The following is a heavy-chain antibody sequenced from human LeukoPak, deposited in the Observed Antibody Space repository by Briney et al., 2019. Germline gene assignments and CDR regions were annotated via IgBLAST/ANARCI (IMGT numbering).Heavy chain of an antibody. CDR1: GGSLSGYY. CDR2: IYTSGST. Sequence: SETLSLTYTVSGGSLSGYYWNWIRQPAGRGLQWIGGIYTSGSTWYSPSLRSRVTLTVDTSKNQFSMKLSSVTVADTAIYYCARSNLGSYDQSGYYHSWGQGALVTVSS. D-gene: IGHD3-22*01. J-gene: IGHJ4*02. CDR3: ARSNLGSYDQSGYYHS. V-gene: IGHV4-4*07.